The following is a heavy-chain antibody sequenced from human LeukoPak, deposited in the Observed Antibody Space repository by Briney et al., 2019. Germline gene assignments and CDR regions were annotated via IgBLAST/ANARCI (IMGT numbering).Heavy chain of an antibody. CDR1: GDSSTTHY. V-gene: IGHV4-59*11. J-gene: IGHJ3*01. D-gene: IGHD3-22*01. CDR3: ASDSISMNAFDA. CDR2: ISYIGST. Sequence: SETLSLTCTVSGDSSTTHYWSWIRQPPGKGLEWIGYISYIGSTNYNPSLKSRVTISIDTSKNEVSLMLTSVTAADTAVYYCASDSISMNAFDAWGQGTMVTVSS.